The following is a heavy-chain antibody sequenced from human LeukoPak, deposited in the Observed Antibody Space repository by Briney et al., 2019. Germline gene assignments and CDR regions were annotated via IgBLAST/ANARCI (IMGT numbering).Heavy chain of an antibody. CDR3: ARDLSAAGSPDY. D-gene: IGHD6-13*01. CDR1: GFTSSSYA. J-gene: IGHJ4*02. V-gene: IGHV3-30-3*01. CDR2: ISYDGSNK. Sequence: GGSLRLSCAASGFTSSSYAMHWVRQAPGKGLEWVAVISYDGSNKYYADSVKGRFTISRDNSKNTLYLQMNSLRAEDTAVYYCARDLSAAGSPDYWGQGTLVTVSS.